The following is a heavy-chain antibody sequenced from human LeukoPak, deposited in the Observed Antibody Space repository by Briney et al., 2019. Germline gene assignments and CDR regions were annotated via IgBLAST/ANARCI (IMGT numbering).Heavy chain of an antibody. D-gene: IGHD3-10*01. V-gene: IGHV4-59*01. CDR1: GGSITGYS. Sequence: PSETLSLTCSVSGGSITGYSWSWIRQTPGKGLEWIGYIYYNGDTHYNPSLNSRLSMSVDTPNKQFSLNLRSVTAADTAVYYCVRGPYGSSISSWFDPWGQGLLVTVSS. CDR2: IYYNGDT. J-gene: IGHJ5*02. CDR3: VRGPYGSSISSWFDP.